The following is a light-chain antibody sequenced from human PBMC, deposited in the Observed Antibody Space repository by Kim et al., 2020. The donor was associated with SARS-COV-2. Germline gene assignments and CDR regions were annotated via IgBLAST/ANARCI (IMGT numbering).Light chain of an antibody. V-gene: IGKV3-20*01. CDR2: GAS. CDR1: QSVSNNK. J-gene: IGKJ1*01. Sequence: SPGERATLSSRAGQSVSNNKLAWYQQKPGQAPRLLIYGASRRAIGIPDRFSGSGSGTDFTLTISRLEPEDFAVYYCHQYDGIPETFGQGTKVDIK. CDR3: HQYDGIPET.